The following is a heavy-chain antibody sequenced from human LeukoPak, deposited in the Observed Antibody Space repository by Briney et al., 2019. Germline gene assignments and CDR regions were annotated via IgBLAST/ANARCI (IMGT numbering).Heavy chain of an antibody. Sequence: SETLSLTCTVAGGSISSYYWSWIRQPPGKGLEWIGYIYYSGSTYYNPSLKSRVTISVDTSKNQFSLKLSSVTAADTAVYYCARGELYYLDYWGQGTLVTVSS. D-gene: IGHD1-7*01. J-gene: IGHJ4*02. CDR3: ARGELYYLDY. V-gene: IGHV4-59*06. CDR2: IYYSGST. CDR1: GGSISSYY.